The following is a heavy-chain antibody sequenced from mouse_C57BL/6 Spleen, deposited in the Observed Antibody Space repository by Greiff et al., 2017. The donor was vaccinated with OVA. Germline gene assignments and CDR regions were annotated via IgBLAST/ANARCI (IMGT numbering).Heavy chain of an antibody. V-gene: IGHV5-12*01. Sequence: DVKLVESGGGLVQPGGSLKLSCAASGFTFSDYYMYWVRQTPEKRLEWVAYISNGGGSTYYPDTVKGRFTISRDNAKNTLYLQMSRLKSEDTAMYYCARRDNWEYFDVWGTGTTVTVSS. D-gene: IGHD4-1*01. CDR3: ARRDNWEYFDV. CDR1: GFTFSDYY. J-gene: IGHJ1*03. CDR2: ISNGGGST.